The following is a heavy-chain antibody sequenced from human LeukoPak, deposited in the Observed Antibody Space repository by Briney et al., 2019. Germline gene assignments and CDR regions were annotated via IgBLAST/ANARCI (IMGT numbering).Heavy chain of an antibody. CDR3: ARGVTVRYYCSSTSCYRLNWFDP. Sequence: NPSETLSLTCAVYGVSFSGYYWSWIRQPPGKGLEWIGEINHSGSTNYNPSLKSRVTISVDTSKNQFSLKLSSVTAADTAVYCCARGVTVRYYCSSTSCYRLNWFDPWGQGTLVTVSS. CDR1: GVSFSGYY. CDR2: INHSGST. V-gene: IGHV4-34*01. D-gene: IGHD2-2*01. J-gene: IGHJ5*02.